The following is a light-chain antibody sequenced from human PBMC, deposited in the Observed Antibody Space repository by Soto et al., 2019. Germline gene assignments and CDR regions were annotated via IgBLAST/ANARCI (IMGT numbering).Light chain of an antibody. CDR3: QQYDNYPLT. J-gene: IGKJ4*01. CDR2: YAS. Sequence: DIQMTQSPSTLSASVGDRVTITCRASQTVGSWLAWYQQKPGTAPKFLIYYASTLESGVPSRFSGSGSGTEFTLTISSLQPDDFATYYCQQYDNYPLTFGGGTKVEIK. V-gene: IGKV1-5*01. CDR1: QTVGSW.